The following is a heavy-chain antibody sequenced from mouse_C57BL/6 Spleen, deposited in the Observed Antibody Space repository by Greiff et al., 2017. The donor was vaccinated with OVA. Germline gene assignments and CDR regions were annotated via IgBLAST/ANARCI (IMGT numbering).Heavy chain of an antibody. CDR2: IDPNSGGT. D-gene: IGHD4-1*01. CDR3: ARSGANWDFAY. CDR1: GYTFTSYW. Sequence: VQLQQPGAELVKPGASVKLSCKASGYTFTSYWMHWVKQRPGRGPEWIGRIDPNSGGTKYNEKFKSKATLTVDKPSSTAYMQLSSLTSEDSAVYYCARSGANWDFAYWGQGTLVTVAA. V-gene: IGHV1-72*01. J-gene: IGHJ3*01.